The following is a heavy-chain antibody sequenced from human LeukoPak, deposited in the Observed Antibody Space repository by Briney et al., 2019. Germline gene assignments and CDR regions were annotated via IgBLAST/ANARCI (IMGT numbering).Heavy chain of an antibody. D-gene: IGHD6-19*01. CDR3: ARHENNSYSSGWYGGCYYYGMDV. CDR1: GGSISSYY. CDR2: IYYSGST. J-gene: IGHJ6*02. V-gene: IGHV4-59*08. Sequence: SETLSLTCTVSGGSISSYYWSWIRQPPGKGLEWIGYIYYSGSTNYNPSLKSRVTISVDTSKNQFSLKLSSVTAADTAVYYCARHENNSYSSGWYGGCYYYGMDVWGQGTTVTVSS.